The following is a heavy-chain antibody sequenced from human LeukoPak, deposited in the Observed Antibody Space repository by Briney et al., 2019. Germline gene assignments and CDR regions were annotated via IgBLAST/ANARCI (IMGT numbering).Heavy chain of an antibody. D-gene: IGHD3-10*01. J-gene: IGHJ6*02. V-gene: IGHV3-33*01. CDR1: GFTFSSYG. Sequence: GGSLRLSCAASGFTFSSYGMHWVRQAPGKGLEWVAVIWYDGSNKNYADSGKGRFTISRDNSKNTLYLQMNSLKAEDTAVYYCARVLGRNYGSGSYIGMDVWGQGTTVTVSS. CDR3: ARVLGRNYGSGSYIGMDV. CDR2: IWYDGSNK.